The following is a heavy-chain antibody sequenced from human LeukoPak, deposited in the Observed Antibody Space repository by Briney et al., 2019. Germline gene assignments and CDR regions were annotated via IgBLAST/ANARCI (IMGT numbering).Heavy chain of an antibody. CDR2: IYYSGST. CDR3: ARGYYFGSGRQTNRFDP. V-gene: IGHV4-59*01. Sequence: SSETLSLTCSVSGSSINNYYWSWIRQPPGKGLEWIGYIYYSGSTNYNPSLKSRVAISVDTSKNQFSLKLSSVTAADTAVYYCARGYYFGSGRQTNRFDPWGQGTLVTVSS. CDR1: GSSINNYY. D-gene: IGHD3-10*01. J-gene: IGHJ5*02.